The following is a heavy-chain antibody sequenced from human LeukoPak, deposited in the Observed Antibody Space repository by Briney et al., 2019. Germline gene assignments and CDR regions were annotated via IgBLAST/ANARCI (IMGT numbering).Heavy chain of an antibody. CDR1: GYTFTGFY. CDR3: ARDPSRDHHLYYGMDV. V-gene: IGHV1-2*02. J-gene: IGHJ6*02. CDR2: INSNTGVT. D-gene: IGHD1-14*01. Sequence: ASVKVSCKASGYTFTGFYIYWVRQAPGLGLEWMGWINSNTGVTNYAQNFQGRVTMTRDTSITTVYMELSGLRSDDTAMYYCARDPSRDHHLYYGMDVWGQGTTVTVSS.